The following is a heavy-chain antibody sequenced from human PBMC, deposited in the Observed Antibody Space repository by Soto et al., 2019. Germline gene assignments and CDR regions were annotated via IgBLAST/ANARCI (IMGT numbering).Heavy chain of an antibody. CDR1: GFTFSSYS. J-gene: IGHJ4*02. Sequence: GGSLRLSCAASGFTFSSYSMNWVRQAPGKGQEWVSYISSSSSTIYYADSVKGRFTISRDNAKNSLYLQMNSLRDEDTAVYYCAVTYYDFWSGYPRPAHFDYWGQGTLVTVSS. CDR3: AVTYYDFWSGYPRPAHFDY. CDR2: ISSSSSTI. V-gene: IGHV3-48*02. D-gene: IGHD3-3*01.